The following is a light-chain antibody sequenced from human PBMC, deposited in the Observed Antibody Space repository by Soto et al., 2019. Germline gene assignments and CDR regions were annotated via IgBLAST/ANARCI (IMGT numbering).Light chain of an antibody. CDR2: EAN. V-gene: IGLV2-23*01. Sequence: QSALTQPASVSGSPGQSITISCTGTSSDVGTYNLVSWYQQHPGKAPALMIYEANKRPSGVSNRFSGSKSGNTASLTISGLQAEDEADYYCCSYVGSDNYVFGTGTKVTVL. CDR3: CSYVGSDNYV. CDR1: SSDVGTYNL. J-gene: IGLJ1*01.